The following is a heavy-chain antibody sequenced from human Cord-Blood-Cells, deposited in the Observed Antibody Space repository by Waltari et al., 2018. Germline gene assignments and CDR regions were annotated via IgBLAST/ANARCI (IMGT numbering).Heavy chain of an antibody. CDR1: GFTFDDYG. CDR3: ARSESVVGVAATGERDAFDI. J-gene: IGHJ3*02. Sequence: EVQLVESGGGVVRPGGSLRLSCAASGFTFDDYGMSWVRQAPGKGLEWVSGINVNGGRTGDAYAWKGRFTICSDNAKNSLYLQMSSLEAEEAALYYCARSESVVGVAATGERDAFDIWGQGTMVTVSS. D-gene: IGHD2-15*01. CDR2: INVNGGRT. V-gene: IGHV3-20*04.